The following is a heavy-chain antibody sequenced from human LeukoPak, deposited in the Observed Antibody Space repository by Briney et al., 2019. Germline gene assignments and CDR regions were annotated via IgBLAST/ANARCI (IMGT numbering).Heavy chain of an antibody. Sequence: ASVKVSCKASGYTFTGYYMHWVRQAPGQGLEWMGWINPNSGGTNYAQKFQGRVTMTRDTSISTAYMELSRLRSDDTAVYYCAKGPVSAIVEATTLDYWGQGTLVTVSS. CDR2: INPNSGGT. V-gene: IGHV1-2*02. CDR3: AKGPVSAIVEATTLDY. CDR1: GYTFTGYY. J-gene: IGHJ4*02. D-gene: IGHD1-26*01.